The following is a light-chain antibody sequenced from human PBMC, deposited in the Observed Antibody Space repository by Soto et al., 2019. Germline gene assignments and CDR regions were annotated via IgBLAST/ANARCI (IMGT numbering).Light chain of an antibody. V-gene: IGLV2-11*01. Sequence: QSALTQPRSVSGSPGQSVTISCTGTSSDVGGYSYVSWFQQHPGKAPNLMIYDVSKRPSGVPDRFSVSKSGNTASLTISGLQAEDEADYYCSSYAGSFTLLFGGGTKLTVL. J-gene: IGLJ2*01. CDR1: SSDVGGYSY. CDR3: SSYAGSFTLL. CDR2: DVS.